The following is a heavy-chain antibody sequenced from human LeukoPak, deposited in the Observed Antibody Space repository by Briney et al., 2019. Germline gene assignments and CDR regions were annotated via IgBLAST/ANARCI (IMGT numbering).Heavy chain of an antibody. CDR1: GFTFSSYS. D-gene: IGHD6-6*01. CDR2: ISSSSSYI. Sequence: GGSLRLSCAASGFTFSSYSMNWVRQAPGKGLEWVSSISSSSSYIYYADSVKGRFTISRDNAKNSLYLQMNSLRAEDTAVYYCARVKYSSSPHKAYYYYYYMDVWGKGTTVTVSS. J-gene: IGHJ6*03. CDR3: ARVKYSSSPHKAYYYYYYMDV. V-gene: IGHV3-21*01.